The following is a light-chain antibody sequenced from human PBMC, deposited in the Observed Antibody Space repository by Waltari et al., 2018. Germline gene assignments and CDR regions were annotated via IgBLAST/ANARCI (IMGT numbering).Light chain of an antibody. CDR1: QSIGTW. J-gene: IGKJ2*01. Sequence: DIQMTQSPPSVSASAGDRITISYRASQSIGTWLAGYQQKPGKAPKLLIYTASTLNSGVPSRFSGSGSGTDFTLTISSLQAEDFATYYCQQANSFPYTFGQGTKLEIK. CDR2: TAS. CDR3: QQANSFPYT. V-gene: IGKV1-12*01.